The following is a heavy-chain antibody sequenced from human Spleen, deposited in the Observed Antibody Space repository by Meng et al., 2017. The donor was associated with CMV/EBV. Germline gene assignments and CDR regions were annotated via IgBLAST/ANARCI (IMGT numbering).Heavy chain of an antibody. CDR1: GGSISSSSYY. V-gene: IGHV4-39*07. D-gene: IGHD6-19*01. CDR2: IYYSGSS. J-gene: IGHJ6*02. CDR3: AREFVAVAPPPQFYQYYYGVDV. Sequence: SETLSLTCTVSGGSISSSSYYWGWIRQPPGKGLEWIGSIYYSGSSYYNPSLKSRVTISLDTSKNQFSLRLSSVTAADTAVYYCAREFVAVAPPPQFYQYYYGVDVWGQGTTVTVSS.